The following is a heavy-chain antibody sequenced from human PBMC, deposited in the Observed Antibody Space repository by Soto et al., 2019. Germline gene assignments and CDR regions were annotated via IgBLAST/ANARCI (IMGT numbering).Heavy chain of an antibody. V-gene: IGHV1-24*01. J-gene: IGHJ4*02. CDR1: GYTLTELS. CDR3: ATGTPLLYSSGWYYFDS. D-gene: IGHD6-19*01. Sequence: QVQLVQSGAEVKKPGASVKVSCKVSGYTLTELSMHWVRQAPGKGLEWMGGFDPEDGETIYAQKFQGRVTMTEDTSTHTAYMEPRSLRSEDTAVYYCATGTPLLYSSGWYYFDSWGQGTLVTVSS. CDR2: FDPEDGET.